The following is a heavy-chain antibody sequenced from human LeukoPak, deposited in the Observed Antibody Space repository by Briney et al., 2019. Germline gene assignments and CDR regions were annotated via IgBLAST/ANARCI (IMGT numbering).Heavy chain of an antibody. V-gene: IGHV3-23*01. CDR3: AKCPNDASDTGACYFDL. Sequence: GGSLRLSCSVSGFTFSSYAMSCVRQAPGKGLEWVSGISGSGDSKKYARSVKGRFAISSDNSKSTLYLQMRTLRAADTALYYCAKCPNDASDTGACYFDLCGRGTFVSVSS. D-gene: IGHD1-1*01. CDR1: GFTFSSYA. CDR2: ISGSGDSK. J-gene: IGHJ2*01.